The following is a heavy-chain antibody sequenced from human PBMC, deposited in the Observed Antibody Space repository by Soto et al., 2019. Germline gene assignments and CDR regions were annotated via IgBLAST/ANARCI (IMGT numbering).Heavy chain of an antibody. Sequence: EVQLLESGGGLVQPGGSLRLCCAASGFTFSSYAMSWVRQAPGKGLEWVSAISGSGGSTYYADSVKGRFTISRDNSKNTLYLQMNSLPAEDTAVYYCARRRSYYDSYYYGMDVWGKGTTVTVSS. CDR3: ARRRSYYDSYYYGMDV. J-gene: IGHJ6*04. D-gene: IGHD1-26*01. V-gene: IGHV3-23*01. CDR1: GFTFSSYA. CDR2: ISGSGGST.